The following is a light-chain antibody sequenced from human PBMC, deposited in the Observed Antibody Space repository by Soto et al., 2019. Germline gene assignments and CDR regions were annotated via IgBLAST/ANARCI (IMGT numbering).Light chain of an antibody. CDR1: QSISTY. Sequence: DIQMTQSPSSLSASVGDRVTITCRASQSISTYLNWYQQKPGKAPKLLIYAASSLQSGVPSRFSGSGSVTDFTLTISSLQPEDFAADYCQQSYNAPLTFGGGTKVEIK. CDR2: AAS. V-gene: IGKV1-39*01. J-gene: IGKJ4*01. CDR3: QQSYNAPLT.